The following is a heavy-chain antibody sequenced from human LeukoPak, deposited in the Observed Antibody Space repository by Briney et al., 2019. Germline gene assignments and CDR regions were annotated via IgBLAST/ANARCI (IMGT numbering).Heavy chain of an antibody. CDR3: AKDLSYGSNWFDP. Sequence: PGGSLRLSCAVSEFTFKNYGMHWVRQAPGKGLEWVALIWHDGSKTYYADSVKGRFTISRDDSQNTLYLQMNSPRAEDTAVYFCAKDLSYGSNWFDPWGQGTLVTVSS. V-gene: IGHV3-33*06. CDR1: EFTFKNYG. D-gene: IGHD3-10*01. J-gene: IGHJ5*02. CDR2: IWHDGSKT.